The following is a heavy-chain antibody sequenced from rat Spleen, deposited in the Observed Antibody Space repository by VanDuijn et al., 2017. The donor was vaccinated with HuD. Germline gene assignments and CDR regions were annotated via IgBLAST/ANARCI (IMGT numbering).Heavy chain of an antibody. CDR2: IIYDGSST. J-gene: IGHJ3*01. D-gene: IGHD1-7*01. CDR3: ATKDYGWFAY. Sequence: EVQLVESGGGLVQPGNSLKLSCSASGFTFSDYAMAWVRQSPKKDLEWVATIIYDGSSTYYRDSVKGRFTISRDNAKTTLYLQMDSLRSEDTATYYCATKDYGWFAYWGQGTLVTVSS. CDR1: GFTFSDYA. V-gene: IGHV5S10*01.